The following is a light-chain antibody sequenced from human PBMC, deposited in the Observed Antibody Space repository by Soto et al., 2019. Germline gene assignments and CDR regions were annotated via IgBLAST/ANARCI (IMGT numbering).Light chain of an antibody. Sequence: DIQMTQSPSTLSASVGDRVTITCRASQSISRWVAWYQQKPGKAPKLLIYDASNLESGVPARFSGSGSGTEFTLTIRSPQPDDFATYYCQQYDSYWTFGQGTKVDIK. J-gene: IGKJ1*01. CDR3: QQYDSYWT. CDR2: DAS. CDR1: QSISRW. V-gene: IGKV1-5*01.